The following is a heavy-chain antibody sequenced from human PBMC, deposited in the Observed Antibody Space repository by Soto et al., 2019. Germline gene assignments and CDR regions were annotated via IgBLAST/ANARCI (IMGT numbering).Heavy chain of an antibody. CDR3: VKDHGPYHLCLEL. CDR1: GFTLSNYA. V-gene: IGHV3-64D*06. J-gene: IGHJ4*03. CDR2: ITNNGGIT. Sequence: PVASQRLSSSASGFTLSNYAIHLVRQAPWKGLEYVAAITNNGGITYYADSMKGRFTISRDNSKSKVFLQMSSLRPEDTAIYACVKDHGPYHLCLELWGRRSRVAVAS. D-gene: IGHD3-16*01.